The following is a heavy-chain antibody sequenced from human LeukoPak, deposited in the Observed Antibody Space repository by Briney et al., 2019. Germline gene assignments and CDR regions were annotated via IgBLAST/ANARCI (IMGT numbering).Heavy chain of an antibody. CDR1: SGSFSGYY. CDR2: INRRGNT. CDR3: AGKVVVIPSAEDGYKRRATYFDS. V-gene: IGHV4-34*01. J-gene: IGHJ4*02. Sequence: SETLSLTCAVYSGSFSGYYWSWIRQPPGKGLEWIGEINRRGNTNYNPSLKSRVTISVDTSKNQFSLKLASVTAADTADYYCAGKVVVIPSAEDGYKRRATYFDSWGQGTLVTVSS. D-gene: IGHD5-24*01.